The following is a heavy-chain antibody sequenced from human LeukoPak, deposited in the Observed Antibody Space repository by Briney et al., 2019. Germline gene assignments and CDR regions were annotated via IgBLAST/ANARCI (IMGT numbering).Heavy chain of an antibody. CDR1: GYSISSGYY. D-gene: IGHD3-16*02. Sequence: SETLSLTCTVSGYSISSGYYWGWIRQPPGKGLEWIGSIYHSGSTYYNPSLKSRVTISVDTSKNQFSLKPSSVTAADTAVYYCAKYVWGSYPTFEDYWGQGTLVTVSS. CDR3: AKYVWGSYPTFEDY. CDR2: IYHSGST. V-gene: IGHV4-38-2*02. J-gene: IGHJ4*02.